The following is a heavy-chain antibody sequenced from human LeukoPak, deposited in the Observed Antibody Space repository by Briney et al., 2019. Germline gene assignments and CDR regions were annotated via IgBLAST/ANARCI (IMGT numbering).Heavy chain of an antibody. CDR3: AREEATVTKDY. V-gene: IGHV7-4-1*02. D-gene: IGHD4-11*01. J-gene: IGHJ4*02. Sequence: GASEKVSCKASGYTFTSYAMYWVRQAPGQGLEWMGWINTNTGNPTYAQGFTGRFVFSLDTSVSTAYLQISSLKAEDTAVYYCAREEATVTKDYWGQGTLVTVSS. CDR1: GYTFTSYA. CDR2: INTNTGNP.